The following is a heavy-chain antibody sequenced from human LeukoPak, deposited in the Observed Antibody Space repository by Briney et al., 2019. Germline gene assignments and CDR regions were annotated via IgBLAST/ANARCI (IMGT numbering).Heavy chain of an antibody. CDR2: FSSSGSTI. J-gene: IGHJ4*02. Sequence: GGCLRLSCAASGYTFSDYYKSWIREALGKGLEWVSYFSSSGSTIYYADPVKGRFTISRDNAKNSLYLQMNSLRAEDTAVYYCARDTRVDLDYWGQGTLVTVSS. D-gene: IGHD2-15*01. CDR3: ARDTRVDLDY. V-gene: IGHV3-11*01. CDR1: GYTFSDYY.